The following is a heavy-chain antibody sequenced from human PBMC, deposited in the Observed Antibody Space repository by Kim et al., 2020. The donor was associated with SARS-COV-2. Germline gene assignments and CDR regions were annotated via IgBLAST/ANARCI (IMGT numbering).Heavy chain of an antibody. Sequence: SETLSLTCTVSGGSMNTRTYYWGWIRQPPGKGLEWIGSAFYSVGTYYNPSPKNRVTISVDSAMNQLSLMLSSVTAAHTAVYHCAKFEEGTMEDYWGQGTL. D-gene: IGHD1-1*01. J-gene: IGHJ4*02. V-gene: IGHV4-39*01. CDR1: GGSMNTRTYY. CDR3: AKFEEGTMEDY. CDR2: AFYSVGT.